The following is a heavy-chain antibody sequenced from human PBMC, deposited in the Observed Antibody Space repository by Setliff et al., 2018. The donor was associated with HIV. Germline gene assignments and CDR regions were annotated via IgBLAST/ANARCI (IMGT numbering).Heavy chain of an antibody. CDR1: GFTFSSYS. J-gene: IGHJ3*02. D-gene: IGHD3-22*01. CDR3: ARATMIVVGGAFDI. Sequence: PGGSLRLSCAASGFTFSSYSMNWVRQAPGKGLEWVSSISSSSSYIYYADSVEGRFTISRDNAKNSLYLQMNSLRAEDTAVYYCARATMIVVGGAFDIWGQGTMVTVSS. CDR2: ISSSSSYI. V-gene: IGHV3-21*01.